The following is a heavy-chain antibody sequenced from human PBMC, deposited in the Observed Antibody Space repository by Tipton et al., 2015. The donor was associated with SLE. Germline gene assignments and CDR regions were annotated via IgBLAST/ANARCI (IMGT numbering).Heavy chain of an antibody. CDR2: IDYSGST. J-gene: IGHJ4*02. CDR3: ARGGSYSLDY. CDR1: GGSISSDF. D-gene: IGHD1-26*01. V-gene: IGHV4-59*12. Sequence: TLSLTCTVSGGSISSDFWSWVRQPPGKGLEWIGYIDYSGSTNYNPSLKSRVTISIDTSKNQFSLKLSSVTAADTAVYYCARGGSYSLDYWGQGTLVTVSS.